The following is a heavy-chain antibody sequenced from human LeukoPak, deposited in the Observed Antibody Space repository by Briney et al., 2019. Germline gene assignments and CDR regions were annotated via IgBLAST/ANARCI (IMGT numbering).Heavy chain of an antibody. D-gene: IGHD2-2*01. Sequence: GESLKISCKGSGYSFTSYWIGWVRQMPGKGLEWMGIIYPSDSDTRYSPSFQGQVTISADKSISTAYLQWSSLKASDTAMYYCARGYCSSTSCSYFDYWGQGTLVTVSS. V-gene: IGHV5-51*01. CDR3: ARGYCSSTSCSYFDY. CDR1: GYSFTSYW. CDR2: IYPSDSDT. J-gene: IGHJ4*02.